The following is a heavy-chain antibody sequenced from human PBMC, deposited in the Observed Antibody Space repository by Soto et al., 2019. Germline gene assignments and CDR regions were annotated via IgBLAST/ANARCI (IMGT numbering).Heavy chain of an antibody. CDR3: TRDGVHCNCVRCYGVPMGV. CDR2: IQSGGST. CDR1: GFSVNSKY. Sequence: EVQLVESGGDLVQPGGSLRLSCAASGFSVNSKYMSWVRQAPGKGLEWVSLIQSGGSTYYAGSVKGRFTISRDFSENTLFLQMNSRRVENTAVFYCTRDGVHCNCVRCYGVPMGVWGKGTTVTVSA. J-gene: IGHJ6*04. V-gene: IGHV3-66*01. D-gene: IGHD2-15*01.